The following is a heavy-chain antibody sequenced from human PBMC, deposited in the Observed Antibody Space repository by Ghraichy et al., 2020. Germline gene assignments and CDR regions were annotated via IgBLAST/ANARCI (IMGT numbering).Heavy chain of an antibody. J-gene: IGHJ4*02. D-gene: IGHD3-3*01. CDR2: IYYSGST. CDR3: ARVGRDYDFWSGYFTHYFDY. V-gene: IGHV4-39*07. Sequence: SETLSLTCTVSGGSISSSSYYWGWIRQPPGKGLEWIGSIYYSGSTYYNPSLKSRVTISVDTSKNQFSLKLSSVTAADTAVYYCARVGRDYDFWSGYFTHYFDYWGQGTLVTVSS. CDR1: GGSISSSSYY.